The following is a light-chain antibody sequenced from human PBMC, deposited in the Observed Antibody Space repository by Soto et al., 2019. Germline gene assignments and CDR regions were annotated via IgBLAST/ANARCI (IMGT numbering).Light chain of an antibody. CDR2: AAS. CDR3: QQSYNAPRT. Sequence: DIQMTQSPFSLSAYVGDRVTITCRASQSISNYLNWYQERPGKAPKLLIYAASNLQSGVPSSFSGSGSGTDFTLTVSSLQPEDFATYYCQQSYNAPRTFGQGTKLEIK. CDR1: QSISNY. V-gene: IGKV1-39*01. J-gene: IGKJ2*01.